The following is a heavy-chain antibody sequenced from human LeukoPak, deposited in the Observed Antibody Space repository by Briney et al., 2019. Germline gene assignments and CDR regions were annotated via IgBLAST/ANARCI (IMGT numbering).Heavy chain of an antibody. CDR3: ARGGYGDYFDAFDI. J-gene: IGHJ3*02. Sequence: PSETLSLTCAVYGGSFSGYYWSWIRQPPGKGLEWIGEINHSGSTNYNPSLKSRVTISVDTSKNQFSLKLSSVTAADTAVYYCARGGYGDYFDAFDIWGRGTMVTVSS. D-gene: IGHD4-17*01. CDR1: GGSFSGYY. CDR2: INHSGST. V-gene: IGHV4-34*01.